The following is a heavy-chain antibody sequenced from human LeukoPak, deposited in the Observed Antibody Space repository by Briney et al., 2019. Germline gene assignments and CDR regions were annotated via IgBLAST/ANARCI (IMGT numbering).Heavy chain of an antibody. Sequence: SETLSLTCAMSGGSFTGYFWSWIRQSPGKGLEWIGEIGHNGSTNYNPSLKNRVIMSIDTSKNQFSLNLTSMTAADTAMYYCARARRRSNFGPMFSYWGQGTQVIVSS. CDR2: IGHNGST. J-gene: IGHJ4*02. CDR1: GGSFTGYF. CDR3: ARARRRSNFGPMFSY. V-gene: IGHV4-34*01. D-gene: IGHD3-16*01.